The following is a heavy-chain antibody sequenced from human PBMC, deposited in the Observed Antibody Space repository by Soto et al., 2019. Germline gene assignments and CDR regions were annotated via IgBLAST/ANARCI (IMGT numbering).Heavy chain of an antibody. Sequence: QVQLVQSGAELKKPGASVKVSCKSSGNTFPNYAIHWVRQAPGQRPEWMGWINGGNGNTYYSEKFQGRVTFTRDTSASTGYMELSSLRSEDTAIYYCARDDSGYSSSWYIDYFNYWGQGALVTVSS. CDR2: INGGNGNT. CDR3: ARDDSGYSSSWYIDYFNY. V-gene: IGHV1-3*01. CDR1: GNTFPNYA. J-gene: IGHJ4*02. D-gene: IGHD6-13*01.